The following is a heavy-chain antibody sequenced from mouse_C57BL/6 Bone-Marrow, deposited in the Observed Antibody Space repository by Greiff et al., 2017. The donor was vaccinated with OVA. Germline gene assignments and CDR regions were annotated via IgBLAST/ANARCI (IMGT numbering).Heavy chain of an antibody. CDR3: ARLQLGCAMDY. Sequence: QVQLQQSGAELVRPGSSVKLSCKASGYTFTSYWMDWVKQRPGQGLEWIGNIYPSDSETHYNQKFKDKATLTVDKSSSTAYMQLSSLTSEDSAVYYCARLQLGCAMDYWGQGTSVTVSS. V-gene: IGHV1-61*01. CDR1: GYTFTSYW. J-gene: IGHJ4*01. D-gene: IGHD4-1*02. CDR2: IYPSDSET.